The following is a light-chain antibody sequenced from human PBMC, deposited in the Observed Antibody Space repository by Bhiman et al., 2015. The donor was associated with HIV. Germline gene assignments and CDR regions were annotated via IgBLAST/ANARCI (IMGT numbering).Light chain of an antibody. V-gene: IGLV3-1*01. CDR1: RLGDKY. CDR2: QDD. J-gene: IGLJ1*01. Sequence: SYELTQTPSVSVSPGQTAIITCSGDRLGDKYACWYQQKPGQSPILIIYQDDKRPSGIPERFSGANSGNTATLTISGTQAVDEADYYCRAWDNSQYVFGPGTKLTVL. CDR3: RAWDNSQYV.